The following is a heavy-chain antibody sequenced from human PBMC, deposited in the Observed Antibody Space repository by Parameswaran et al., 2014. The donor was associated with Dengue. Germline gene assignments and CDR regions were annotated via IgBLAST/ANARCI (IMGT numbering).Heavy chain of an antibody. J-gene: IGHJ4*02. V-gene: IGHV1-2*06. CDR2: INPNSGGT. D-gene: IGHD3-22*01. Sequence: MPGVRQMPGKGLEWMGRINPNSGGTNYAQKFQGRVTMTRDTSISTAYMELSRLRSDDTAVYYCARTARGYYDSSGLIDYWGQGTLVTVSS. CDR3: ARTARGYYDSSGLIDY.